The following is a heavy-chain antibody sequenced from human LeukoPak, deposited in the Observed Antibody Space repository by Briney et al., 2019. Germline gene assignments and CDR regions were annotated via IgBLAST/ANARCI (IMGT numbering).Heavy chain of an antibody. V-gene: IGHV4-59*01. CDR1: GGSISGYY. J-gene: IGHJ6*03. CDR3: ARSSRYYYYYYYMDV. Sequence: PSETLSLTCTVSGGSISGYYWSWIRQSPGKGLEWIGYIYYSGSTNYNPSLKSRVTISVDTSKNQFSLKLSSVTAADTAVYYCARSSRYYYYYYYMDVWGKGTTVTVSS. CDR2: IYYSGST. D-gene: IGHD6-6*01.